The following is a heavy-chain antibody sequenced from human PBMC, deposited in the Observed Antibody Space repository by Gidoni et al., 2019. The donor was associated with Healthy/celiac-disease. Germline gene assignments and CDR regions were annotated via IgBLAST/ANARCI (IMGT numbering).Heavy chain of an antibody. CDR2: IYHIGST. Sequence: QVQLQDSAPGLVKPSETLSLPCTAYGYSISSAYYWGGIRQPPGKGLEWIGSIYHIGSTYYKPAQKSRVTRSVDTSKNQFSLKLSSVTAADTAVYYCARARQKDSSSGGGAFDIWGQGTMVTVSS. CDR3: ARARQKDSSSGGGAFDI. J-gene: IGHJ3*02. V-gene: IGHV4-38-2*02. D-gene: IGHD6-13*01. CDR1: GYSISSAYY.